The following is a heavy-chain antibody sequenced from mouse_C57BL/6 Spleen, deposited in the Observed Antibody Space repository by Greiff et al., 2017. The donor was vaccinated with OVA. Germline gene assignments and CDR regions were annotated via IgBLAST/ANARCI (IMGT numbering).Heavy chain of an antibody. Sequence: VQLQQSGPGLVAPSQSLSITCTVSGFSLTSYAISWVRQPPGNGLEWLGVIWTGGGTNYNSALKSRLSISKDNSKSQVFLKMNSLQTDDTARYYCARKGDSSGYVYAMDYWGQGTSVTVSS. CDR2: IWTGGGT. CDR1: GFSLTSYA. V-gene: IGHV2-9-1*01. J-gene: IGHJ4*01. D-gene: IGHD3-2*02. CDR3: ARKGDSSGYVYAMDY.